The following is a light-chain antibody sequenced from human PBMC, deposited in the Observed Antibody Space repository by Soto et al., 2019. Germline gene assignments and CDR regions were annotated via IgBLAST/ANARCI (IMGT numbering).Light chain of an antibody. CDR3: QQYSNYVT. J-gene: IGKJ5*01. CDR1: QSVRSN. CDR2: DAS. V-gene: IGKV3-15*01. Sequence: EIVMTQSPPTLSVSPGERATLSYRASQSVRSNLAWYQHKPGQAPRLIIFDASTRATGVPDRFSGSGSGTEFILTISSLQSEDSAVYYCQQYSNYVTFGQGTRLEIK.